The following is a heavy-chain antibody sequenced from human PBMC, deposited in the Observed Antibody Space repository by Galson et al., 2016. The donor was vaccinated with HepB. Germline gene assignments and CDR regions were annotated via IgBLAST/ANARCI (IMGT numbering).Heavy chain of an antibody. CDR3: ARASWSEKSWFDP. CDR1: GFTFSTYD. CDR2: VSTSGAG. J-gene: IGHJ5*02. D-gene: IGHD2-2*01. V-gene: IGHV3-13*01. Sequence: SLRLSCAASGFTFSTYDMHWVRQATGKGLELVSGVSTSGAGYYAGSVKGRFTISRGNAENSVYLQMNSLRAEDTAVYFCARASWSEKSWFDPWGQGTLVTVSS.